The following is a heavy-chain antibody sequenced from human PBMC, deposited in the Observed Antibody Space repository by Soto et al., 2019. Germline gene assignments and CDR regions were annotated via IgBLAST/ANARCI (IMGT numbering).Heavy chain of an antibody. V-gene: IGHV1-8*01. D-gene: IGHD2-2*01. CDR2: MNPNSGHT. CDR1: GYTFTSYD. CDR3: TRTSTYCISTSCDSGTWFDP. J-gene: IGHJ5*02. Sequence: QVQLVQSGAEVKKPGASVKVSCKASGYTFTSYDINWVRQATGQGLEWMGWMNPNSGHTGYAQKFQGRVTMTRNTSISTAYMELSSLRSEDTAVYYCTRTSTYCISTSCDSGTWFDPWGQGTLVTVSS.